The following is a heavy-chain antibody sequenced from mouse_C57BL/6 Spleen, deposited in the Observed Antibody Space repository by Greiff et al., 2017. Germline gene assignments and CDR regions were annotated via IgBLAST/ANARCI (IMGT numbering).Heavy chain of an antibody. D-gene: IGHD1-1*01. J-gene: IGHJ4*01. Sequence: VQLQQSGPELVKPGASVKISCKASGYTFTDYYMNWVKQSHGKSLEWIGDINPNNGGTSYNQKFKGKATLTVDKSSSTAYMELRSRTSEDSAVYYCARRGPYYYGSRGYHYAMDYWGQGTSVTVSS. V-gene: IGHV1-26*01. CDR2: INPNNGGT. CDR1: GYTFTDYY. CDR3: ARRGPYYYGSRGYHYAMDY.